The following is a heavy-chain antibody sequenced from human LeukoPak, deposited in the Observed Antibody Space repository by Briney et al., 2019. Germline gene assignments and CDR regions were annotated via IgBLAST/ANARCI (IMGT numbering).Heavy chain of an antibody. CDR1: GFTFSRYD. CDR3: ARSAMDDAFDI. V-gene: IGHV3-13*01. D-gene: IGHD2-2*01. CDR2: IDTAGDT. J-gene: IGHJ3*02. Sequence: GGSLRLSCAASGFTFSRYDMHWVRKVSGKGLEWVSVIDTAGDTPYPGSVKGRFTISRENAKSSLYLHMNSLRAGDTAVYYCARSAMDDAFDIWGQGTMVTVSS.